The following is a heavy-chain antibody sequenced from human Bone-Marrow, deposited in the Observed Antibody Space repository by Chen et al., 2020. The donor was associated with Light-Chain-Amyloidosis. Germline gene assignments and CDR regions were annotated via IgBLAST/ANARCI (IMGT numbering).Heavy chain of an antibody. CDR2: VQGDGGDK. Sequence: EVQLVEPGGGLVQPGEALRHSCAASGIAFSNNWMSWVRQAPGKGLGWVGKVQGDGGDKYYVDSVNCRFTISRDTAKNSLSLQLTSLRAEYTAVYYCTTEYLVAYDYWGQGTLLTVSS. CDR1: GIAFSNNW. D-gene: IGHD2-8*02. J-gene: IGHJ4*02. CDR3: TTEYLVAYDY. V-gene: IGHV3-7*05.